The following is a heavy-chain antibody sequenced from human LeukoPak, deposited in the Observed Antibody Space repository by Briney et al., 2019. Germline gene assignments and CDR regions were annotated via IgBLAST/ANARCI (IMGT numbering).Heavy chain of an antibody. D-gene: IGHD5-12*01. CDR1: GFTFDDYG. CDR3: ARVMASGYDSPGAFDI. Sequence: GGSLRLSCAASGFTFDDYGMSWVRQAPGKGLEWVSGINWNGGSTGYADSVKGRFTISRDNAKNSLYLQMNSLRAEDTAVYYCARVMASGYDSPGAFDIWGQGTMVTVSS. CDR2: INWNGGST. V-gene: IGHV3-20*04. J-gene: IGHJ3*02.